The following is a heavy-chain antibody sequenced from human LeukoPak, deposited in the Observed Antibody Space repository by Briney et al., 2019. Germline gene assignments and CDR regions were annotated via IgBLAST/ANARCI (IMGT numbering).Heavy chain of an antibody. Sequence: SETLSLTCTVSGGSISSSSYYWGWIRQPPGKGLEWIGSIYYSGSTYYNPSLKSRVTISVDTSKNQFSLKLSSVTAADTAVYYCAWLGYSYGYGAFDYWGQGTLVTVSS. V-gene: IGHV4-39*01. CDR1: GGSISSSSYY. CDR3: AWLGYSYGYGAFDY. D-gene: IGHD5-18*01. J-gene: IGHJ4*02. CDR2: IYYSGST.